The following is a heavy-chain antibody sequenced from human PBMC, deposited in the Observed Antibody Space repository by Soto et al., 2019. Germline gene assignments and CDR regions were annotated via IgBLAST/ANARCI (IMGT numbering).Heavy chain of an antibody. CDR2: ISASGGSL. D-gene: IGHD2-15*01. CDR3: GGSASQAY. J-gene: IGHJ4*02. CDR1: GFTFRSYG. V-gene: IGHV3-21*06. Sequence: EVQLVESGGGLVKPGGSLRLSCRVSGFTFRSYGMNWVRQAPGKGLECVSHISASGGSLNYADSVKGRFTISRDNANDSLFLQMNNLRDDDTAVYYCGGSASQAYLGQGTLVIVSS.